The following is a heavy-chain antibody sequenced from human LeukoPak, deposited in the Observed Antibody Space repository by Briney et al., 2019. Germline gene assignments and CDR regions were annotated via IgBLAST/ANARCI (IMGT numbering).Heavy chain of an antibody. D-gene: IGHD1-1*01. CDR1: GYTFTSFD. CDR3: ARVKYNWNDIFENWFDP. Sequence: ASVKVSCKASGYTFTSFDINWVRQATGQGLEWMGWMNYNSGNTGYAQKFQGRVIMTRNISIGTAYMELSSLRSEDSAVYYCARVKYNWNDIFENWFDPWGQGTLVTVSS. CDR2: MNYNSGNT. V-gene: IGHV1-8*01. J-gene: IGHJ5*02.